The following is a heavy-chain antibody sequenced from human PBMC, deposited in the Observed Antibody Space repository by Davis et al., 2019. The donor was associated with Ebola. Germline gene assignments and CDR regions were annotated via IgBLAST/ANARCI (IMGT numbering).Heavy chain of an antibody. V-gene: IGHV1-18*01. D-gene: IGHD1-26*01. CDR1: SYTFPSYG. CDR2: ISAYNGNT. CDR3: AREAGATTRIYDS. Sequence: ASVQVSCKASSYTFPSYGISWVRQAPGQGLEWMGWISAYNGNTNYAQKLQGRVTMTTDTSRSTAYMELRSLRSDDTAVYYCAREAGATTRIYDSWGQGTLVTVSS. J-gene: IGHJ5*01.